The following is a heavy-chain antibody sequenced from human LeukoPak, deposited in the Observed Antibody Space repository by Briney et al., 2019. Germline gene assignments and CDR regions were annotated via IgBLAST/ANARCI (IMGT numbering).Heavy chain of an antibody. D-gene: IGHD3-3*01. CDR3: ARDRLDYDFWSGYYYYGMDV. CDR1: GGSISSGSYY. CDR2: IYTSGST. Sequence: SETLSLTCTVSGGSISSGSYYWSWIRQPAGKGLEWMGRIYTSGSTNYNPSLKSRVTISVDTSKNQFSLKLSSVTAADTAVYYCARDRLDYDFWSGYYYYGMDVWGQGTTVTVSS. V-gene: IGHV4-61*02. J-gene: IGHJ6*02.